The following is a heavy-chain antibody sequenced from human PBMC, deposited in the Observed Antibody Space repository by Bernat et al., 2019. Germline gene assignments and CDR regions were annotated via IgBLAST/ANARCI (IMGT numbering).Heavy chain of an antibody. J-gene: IGHJ4*02. D-gene: IGHD2-2*01. CDR3: AKISLCLGSRMRCSSTSGVERGFDY. CDR1: GFTFTNYA. Sequence: EVQLLESGGGLVQPGGSLRLSCAASGFTFTNYAMSWVRQAPGKGLEWVSSISNSGGSTNYADSVKGRFTISRDNSKNTLHLQMNSLRAEDTAVYYCAKISLCLGSRMRCSSTSGVERGFDYWGQGTLVTVSS. CDR2: ISNSGGST. V-gene: IGHV3-23*01.